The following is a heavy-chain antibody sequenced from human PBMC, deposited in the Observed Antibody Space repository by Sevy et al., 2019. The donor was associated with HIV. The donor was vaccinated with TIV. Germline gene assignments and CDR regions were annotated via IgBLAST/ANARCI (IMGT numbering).Heavy chain of an antibody. CDR3: ASKHGYNHAPCDY. Sequence: SETLSLTCTVSGGSISSSDSYWSWIRQPPGKGLEWIGYIHYTGGTYYNPFLKSRVAMSVDTSEKQFSLKLSFLTAADTAVYYCASKHGYNHAPCDYWGQGALVTVSS. CDR1: GGSISSSDSY. CDR2: IHYTGGT. J-gene: IGHJ4*02. D-gene: IGHD5-12*01. V-gene: IGHV4-30-4*01.